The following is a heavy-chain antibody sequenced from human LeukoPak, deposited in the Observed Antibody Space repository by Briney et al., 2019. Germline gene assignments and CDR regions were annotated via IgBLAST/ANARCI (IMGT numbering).Heavy chain of an antibody. CDR1: GGSIGTDSYY. CDR3: ATGKYSGYYDY. CDR2: MYYGGTT. J-gene: IGHJ4*02. D-gene: IGHD5-12*01. Sequence: PSETLSLAYSVSGGSIGTDSYYGGWVRQPPGKGLEWIGSMYYGGTTYFNPSLKSRVTLSVDTSKNDFSLRLSSVTAADSAVYFCATGKYSGYYDYWGQGTLVTVSS. V-gene: IGHV4-39*02.